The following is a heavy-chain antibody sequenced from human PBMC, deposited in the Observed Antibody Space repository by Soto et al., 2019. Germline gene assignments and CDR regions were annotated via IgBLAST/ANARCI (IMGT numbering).Heavy chain of an antibody. Sequence: SVKVSCKAPGGTFSSYAISWVRQAPGQGLEWMGGIIPIFGTANYAQKFQGRVTITADESTSTAYMELSSLRSEDTAVYYCARVGSYYHNYYYGMDVWGQGTTVTVS. CDR1: GGTFSSYA. CDR2: IIPIFGTA. CDR3: ARVGSYYHNYYYGMDV. D-gene: IGHD1-26*01. J-gene: IGHJ6*02. V-gene: IGHV1-69*13.